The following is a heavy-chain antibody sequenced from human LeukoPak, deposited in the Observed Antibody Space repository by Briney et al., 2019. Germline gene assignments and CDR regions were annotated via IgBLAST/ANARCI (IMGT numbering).Heavy chain of an antibody. CDR1: GGSISSYY. D-gene: IGHD3-22*01. Sequence: SETLSLTCTVSGGSISSYYWSWVRQPAGKGLEWIGRIYASGNTNYNPSLKGRVTMTVDTSKNQFSLNLSSVTAADTAVYYCASPSYDSSRDYWGQGTLVTVSS. CDR2: IYASGNT. V-gene: IGHV4-4*07. J-gene: IGHJ4*02. CDR3: ASPSYDSSRDY.